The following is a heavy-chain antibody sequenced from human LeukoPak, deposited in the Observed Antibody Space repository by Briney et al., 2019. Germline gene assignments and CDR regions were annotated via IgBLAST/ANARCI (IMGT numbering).Heavy chain of an antibody. CDR1: GFTFDDYA. CDR2: ISWNSGSI. CDR3: AKGGYSSGWFDY. J-gene: IGHJ4*02. V-gene: IGHV3-9*03. D-gene: IGHD6-19*01. Sequence: GRSLRLSCADSGFTFDDYAMHWVRQAPGKGLEWVSGISWNSGSIGYADSVKGRFTISRDNAKNSLYLQMNSLRAEDMALYYCAKGGYSSGWFDYWGQGTLATVSS.